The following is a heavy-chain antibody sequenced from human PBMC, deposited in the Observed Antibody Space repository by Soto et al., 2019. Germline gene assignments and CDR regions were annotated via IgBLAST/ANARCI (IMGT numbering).Heavy chain of an antibody. CDR3: ARAIDYVWGSYRLPRTYFDY. D-gene: IGHD3-16*02. CDR1: GGSFSGYY. Sequence: QVQLQQWGAGLLKPSETLSLTCAVYGGSFSGYYWSWIRQPPGKGLEWIGEINHSGSTNYNPSLKSRVTISVATSKNQFSLKLSSVTAADTAVYYCARAIDYVWGSYRLPRTYFDYWGQGTLVTVSS. CDR2: INHSGST. V-gene: IGHV4-34*01. J-gene: IGHJ4*02.